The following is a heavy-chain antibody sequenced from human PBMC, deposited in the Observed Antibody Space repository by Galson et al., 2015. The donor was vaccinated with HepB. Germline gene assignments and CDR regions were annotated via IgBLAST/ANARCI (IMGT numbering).Heavy chain of an antibody. CDR2: IWYDGSNK. J-gene: IGHJ4*02. V-gene: IGHV3-33*01. D-gene: IGHD2-2*01. CDR1: GFTFSSYG. CDR3: AREGVVPAVTFHFDY. Sequence: SLRLSCAASGFTFSSYGMHWVRQAPGKGLEWVAVIWYDGSNKYYADSVKGRFTISRDSSKNTLYLQMNSLRAEDTAVYYCAREGVVPAVTFHFDYWGRGTLVTVSS.